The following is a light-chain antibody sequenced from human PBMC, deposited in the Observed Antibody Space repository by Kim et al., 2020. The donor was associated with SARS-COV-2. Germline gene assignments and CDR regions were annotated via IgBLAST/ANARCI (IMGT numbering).Light chain of an antibody. J-gene: IGKJ1*01. CDR1: QNIRNY. Sequence: ASVGDRVTINCRASQNIRNYVNWYQQKPGRAPSLLIYAASSLQSGVPSRFSGGGSGTDFTLTISSLQSEDSASYYCQQSYTTPRTFGQGTKVDIK. CDR3: QQSYTTPRT. V-gene: IGKV1-39*01. CDR2: AAS.